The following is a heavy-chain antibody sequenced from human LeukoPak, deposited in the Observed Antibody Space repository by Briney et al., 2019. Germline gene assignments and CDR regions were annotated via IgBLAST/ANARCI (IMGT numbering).Heavy chain of an antibody. CDR1: GGSVSSGSYY. CDR2: IYYSGST. V-gene: IGHV4-61*01. Sequence: PSESLSLTCTVSGGSVSSGSYYWSWIRQPPGKGLEWIGYIYYSGSTNYNPSLKSRVTISVDTSKNQFSLKLSSVTAADTAVYYCARDRVWFDPWGQGTLVTVSS. CDR3: ARDRVWFDP. J-gene: IGHJ5*02.